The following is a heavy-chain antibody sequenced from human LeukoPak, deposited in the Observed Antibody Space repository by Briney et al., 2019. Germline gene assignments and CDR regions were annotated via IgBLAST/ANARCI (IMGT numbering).Heavy chain of an antibody. CDR3: ARLGLRGFGGFDP. D-gene: IGHD4-17*01. J-gene: IGHJ5*02. Sequence: SVKVSCKASGGTFSSYAISWVRQAPGQGLEWMGGIIPIFGTANYAQKFQGRVTITADESTSTAYMELSSLRSEDTAVYYCARLGLRGFGGFDPWGQGILVTVSS. CDR1: GGTFSSYA. CDR2: IIPIFGTA. V-gene: IGHV1-69*13.